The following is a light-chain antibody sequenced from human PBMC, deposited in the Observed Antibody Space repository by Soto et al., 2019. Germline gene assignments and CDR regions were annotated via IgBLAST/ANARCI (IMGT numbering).Light chain of an antibody. CDR3: QQRSNWPPLT. J-gene: IGKJ4*01. CDR1: QSVSSY. Sequence: EIVLTQSPATLSLSPGERATLSCRASQSVSSYLAWYQQKPGQAPRLLIYDASNRATGIPARFIGSGSGTDFTLTISGLEPEVFAVYYCQQRSNWPPLTFGGGTKVEIK. CDR2: DAS. V-gene: IGKV3-11*01.